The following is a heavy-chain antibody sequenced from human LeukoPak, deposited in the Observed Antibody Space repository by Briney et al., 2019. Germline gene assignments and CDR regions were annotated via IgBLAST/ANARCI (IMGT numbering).Heavy chain of an antibody. CDR2: VYDSGST. D-gene: IGHD2-15*01. CDR3: ASASGGWEYFRH. V-gene: IGHV4-59*11. CDR1: GGSISTHY. J-gene: IGHJ1*01. Sequence: SETLSLTCTVSGGSISTHYWSWIRQPSGKGLEWIGYVYDSGSTNYNPSLKSRATISVDTSKNQFSLTLSSVSAADTAVYYCASASGGWEYFRHWGQGTLVTVSS.